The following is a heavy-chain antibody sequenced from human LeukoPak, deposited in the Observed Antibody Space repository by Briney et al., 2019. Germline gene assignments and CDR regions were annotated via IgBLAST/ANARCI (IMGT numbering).Heavy chain of an antibody. CDR2: FSGSGGSA. CDR3: ASQWEPGVWFDP. Sequence: GGSLRLSCAASGFTFSSYAMSWVRQAPGKGLECISGFSGSGGSAYYADSVKGRFTISRDNSKNTLYLQMNSLRVEDTAVYYCASQWEPGVWFDPWGQGTLVTVSS. CDR1: GFTFSSYA. V-gene: IGHV3-23*01. D-gene: IGHD1-26*01. J-gene: IGHJ5*02.